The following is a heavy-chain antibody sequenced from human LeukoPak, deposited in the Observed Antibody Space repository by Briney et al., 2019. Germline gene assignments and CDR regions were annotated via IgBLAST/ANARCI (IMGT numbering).Heavy chain of an antibody. V-gene: IGHV4-59*08. CDR1: GGSISSYY. J-gene: IGHJ4*02. CDR2: IYYSGST. D-gene: IGHD3-3*01. CDR3: ARRDFWSGYAAYYFDY. Sequence: KPSETLSLTCTVSGGSISSYYWSWIRQPPGKGLEWIGYIYYSGSTIYNPSLKSRVTISVDTSKNQFSLKLSSVTAADTAVYYCARRDFWSGYAAYYFDYWGQGTLVTVSS.